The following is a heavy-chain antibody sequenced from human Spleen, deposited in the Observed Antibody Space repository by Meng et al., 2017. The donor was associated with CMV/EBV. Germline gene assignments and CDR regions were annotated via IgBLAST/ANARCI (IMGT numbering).Heavy chain of an antibody. V-gene: IGHV4-39*01. CDR3: ARPIAAAGWFDP. D-gene: IGHD6-13*01. J-gene: IGHJ5*02. CDR2: IYYSGRT. Sequence: QVQLQQSGPGLVKPSETLSLTCTVSGGPINSSSYYWGWIRQPPGKGLEWIGSIYYSGRTYYNPSLRSRVTISVDTSKNQFSLKLSSVTAADTAVYYCARPIAAAGWFDPWGQGTLVTVSS. CDR1: GGPINSSSYY.